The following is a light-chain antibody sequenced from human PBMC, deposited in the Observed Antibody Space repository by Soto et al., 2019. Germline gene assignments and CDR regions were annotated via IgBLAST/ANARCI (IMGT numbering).Light chain of an antibody. Sequence: QSALAQPPSASGSPGQSVTISCTGTSRDVGGYIYVSWYQHHPGKAPKLMIYEASKRPSGVPDRFSGSKSGNTASLTVSGLQAEDEADYYCSSYAGSNTYVFGTGTKGTVL. CDR2: EAS. CDR3: SSYAGSNTYV. V-gene: IGLV2-8*01. J-gene: IGLJ1*01. CDR1: SRDVGGYIY.